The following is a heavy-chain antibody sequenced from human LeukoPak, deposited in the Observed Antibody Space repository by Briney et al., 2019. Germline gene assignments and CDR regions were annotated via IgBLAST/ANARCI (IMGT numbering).Heavy chain of an antibody. V-gene: IGHV4-61*02. Sequence: PSETLSLTCTVSGGSISSGSDYWSWIRQPAGKGLEWIGRIYISGSTNYNPSLKSRVTMSLDTPKNQFSLKLSSVTAADTAVYYCARGDSGGYHYYGMDVWGQGTTVTVSS. CDR1: GGSISSGSDY. CDR3: ARGDSGGYHYYGMDV. D-gene: IGHD6-19*01. CDR2: IYISGST. J-gene: IGHJ6*02.